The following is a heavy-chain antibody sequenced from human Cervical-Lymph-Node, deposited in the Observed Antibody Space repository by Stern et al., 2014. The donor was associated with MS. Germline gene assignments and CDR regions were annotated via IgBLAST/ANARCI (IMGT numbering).Heavy chain of an antibody. CDR3: ARRGRGSYFPHFDS. CDR2: IYPGDSDT. Sequence: EVQLVESGAEVKQPGESLKISCKGSGYSFTNYWIPWVRQMPGKGLEWMGVIYPGDSDTRYRPTFQGQVTMAPDKATSTAYLQWSSLKASDTAIYYCARRGRGSYFPHFDSWGQGTLVTVSS. J-gene: IGHJ4*02. CDR1: GYSFTNYW. D-gene: IGHD3-10*01. V-gene: IGHV5-51*01.